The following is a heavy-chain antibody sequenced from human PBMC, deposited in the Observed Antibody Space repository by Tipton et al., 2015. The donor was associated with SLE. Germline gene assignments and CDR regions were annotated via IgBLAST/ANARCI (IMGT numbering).Heavy chain of an antibody. V-gene: IGHV4-59*11. J-gene: IGHJ5*02. CDR2: IYYSGST. D-gene: IGHD1-26*01. CDR1: GGSISSHY. Sequence: TLSLTCTVSGGSISSHYWSWIRQPPGKGLEWIGYIYYSGSTNYNPSLKSRVTISVDTSKNQFSLKLSSMTAADTAVYYCARGRGPIVGATTNWFDPWGQGTLVTVSS. CDR3: ARGRGPIVGATTNWFDP.